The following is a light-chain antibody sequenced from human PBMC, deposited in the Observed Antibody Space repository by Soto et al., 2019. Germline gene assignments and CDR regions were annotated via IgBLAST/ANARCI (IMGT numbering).Light chain of an antibody. CDR2: GAS. CDR1: QSVRSN. V-gene: IGKV3-15*01. J-gene: IGKJ4*01. CDR3: QQYGSSLGVT. Sequence: ETVMTQSPATLPVSPGERATLSCRASQSVRSNLAWYQQKPGQAPRLLIYGASTRATGVPARFSGSGSGTEFTLTINSLQSEDFALYYCQQYGSSLGVTFGGGTKVEIK.